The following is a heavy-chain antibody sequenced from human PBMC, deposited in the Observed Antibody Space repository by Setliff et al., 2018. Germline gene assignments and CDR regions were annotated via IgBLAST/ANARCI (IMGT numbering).Heavy chain of an antibody. Sequence: GASVKVSCKVSGYRLIEVSMHWVRQAPGKGLEWMGGFDPEDEETIYAQKFQGRVTITRNTSMSTAYMELSSLRSEDTAVYYCARVKVIVGATPRTYYMDVWGKGTTVTVSS. J-gene: IGHJ6*03. V-gene: IGHV1-24*01. CDR2: FDPEDEET. CDR1: GYRLIEVS. CDR3: ARVKVIVGATPRTYYMDV. D-gene: IGHD1-26*01.